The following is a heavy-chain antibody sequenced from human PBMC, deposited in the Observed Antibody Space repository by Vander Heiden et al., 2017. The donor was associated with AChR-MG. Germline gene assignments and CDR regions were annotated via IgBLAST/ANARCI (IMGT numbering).Heavy chain of an antibody. D-gene: IGHD2-15*01. J-gene: IGHJ5*02. Sequence: QVQLVQSGAEVKKPGASVKVSCKASGYTFTSYAMHWVRQAPGQRLEWMGWINAGNGNTKYSQKFQGRVTITRDTSASTAYMELSSLRSEDTAVYYCARDGAKFYNWFDTWGQGTLVTVSS. CDR2: INAGNGNT. CDR1: GYTFTSYA. CDR3: ARDGAKFYNWFDT. V-gene: IGHV1-3*01.